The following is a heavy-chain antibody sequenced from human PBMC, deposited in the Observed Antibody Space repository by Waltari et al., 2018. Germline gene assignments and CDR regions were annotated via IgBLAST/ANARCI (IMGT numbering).Heavy chain of an antibody. V-gene: IGHV4-34*02. CDR2: INDSGRT. Sequence: QVQLQQWGAGLLKPSETLSLTCDVSGGSLSGYHWTWIRQPPGTGLEWIGEINDSGRTTYTPSLESRVTVSIDTANNQFSLRVRSVTAADTAVYYCARVFGYYYYYMDVWGKGTTVTISS. J-gene: IGHJ6*03. CDR1: GGSLSGYH. D-gene: IGHD3-3*01. CDR3: ARVFGYYYYYMDV.